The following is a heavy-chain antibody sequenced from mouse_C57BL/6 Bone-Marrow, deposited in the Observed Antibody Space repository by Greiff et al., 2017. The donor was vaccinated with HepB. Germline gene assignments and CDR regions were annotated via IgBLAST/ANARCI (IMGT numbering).Heavy chain of an antibody. CDR3: ARGGNNVRYYFDD. V-gene: IGHV1-81*01. CDR2: FYPRSGNT. Sequence: VQLQQSGAELARPGASVKLSCKASGYTFTSYGISWVKQRTGQGLEWIGEFYPRSGNTYYNEKFKGKATMTADTSSSTAYMELRSLTSEDSAVYFCARGGNNVRYYFDDWGQGTTLTVSS. CDR1: GYTFTSYG. D-gene: IGHD1-3*01. J-gene: IGHJ2*01.